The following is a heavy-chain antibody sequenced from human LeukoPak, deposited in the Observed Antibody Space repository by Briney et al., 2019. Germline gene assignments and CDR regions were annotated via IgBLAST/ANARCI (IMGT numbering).Heavy chain of an antibody. D-gene: IGHD3-22*01. V-gene: IGHV4-34*01. CDR3: ARGAMIVVVITYFDY. CDR1: GGSFSGYY. Sequence: SETLSLTCAVYGGSFSGYYWSWIRQPPGKGLEWIGEINHSGSTNYNPSLKSRVTISVDTSKNQFSLKLSSVTAADTAVYYCARGAMIVVVITYFDYWGQGTLVTVSS. CDR2: INHSGST. J-gene: IGHJ4*02.